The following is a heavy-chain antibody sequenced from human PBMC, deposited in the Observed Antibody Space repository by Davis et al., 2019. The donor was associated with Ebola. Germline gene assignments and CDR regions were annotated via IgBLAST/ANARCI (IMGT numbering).Heavy chain of an antibody. J-gene: IGHJ4*02. D-gene: IGHD6-19*01. CDR1: GYSFSTYW. V-gene: IGHV5-51*01. CDR3: ARRSSGWFFSFDY. Sequence: GESLKISCKGSGYSFSTYWIGWVRQMPGKGLEWMGIIYPGDSDTRYSPSFQGQVTISADKSISTAYLQWSSLKASDTAIYYCARRSSGWFFSFDYWGQGTLVTVSS. CDR2: IYPGDSDT.